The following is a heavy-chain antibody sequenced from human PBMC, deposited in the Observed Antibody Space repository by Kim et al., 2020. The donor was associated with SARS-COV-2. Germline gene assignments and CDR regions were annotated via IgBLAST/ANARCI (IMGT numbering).Heavy chain of an antibody. V-gene: IGHV3-15*01. CDR2: IKSKTDGGTT. CDR1: GFTFSNAW. D-gene: IGHD6-13*01. Sequence: GGSLRLSCAASGFTFSNAWMSWVRQAPGKGLEWVGRIKSKTDGGTTDYAAPVKGRFTISRDDSKNTLYLQMNSLKTEDTAVYYCTTGYSSSWYPLDAFDIWGQGTMVTVSS. CDR3: TTGYSSSWYPLDAFDI. J-gene: IGHJ3*02.